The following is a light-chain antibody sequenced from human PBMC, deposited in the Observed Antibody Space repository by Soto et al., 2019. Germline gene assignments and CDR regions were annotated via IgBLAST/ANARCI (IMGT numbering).Light chain of an antibody. CDR1: QSLVSSAGNTY. V-gene: IGKV2-30*01. CDR2: KVS. CDR3: MQGTHWPYT. J-gene: IGKJ2*01. Sequence: DAVLTQSPLSLPVTLGQPASISCRSSQSLVSSAGNTYLNWFQQRPGQSPRRLIYKVSERDSGVPDRFIGRASGTNFTLEISRVEAEDVGVYYCMQGTHWPYTFGQGTKLEIK.